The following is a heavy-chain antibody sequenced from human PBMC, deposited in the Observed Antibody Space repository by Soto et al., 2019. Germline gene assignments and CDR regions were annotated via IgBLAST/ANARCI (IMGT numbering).Heavy chain of an antibody. J-gene: IGHJ4*02. Sequence: GESLKISCKGSGYSFTSYWIGWVRQMPGKGLEWMGIIYPGDSDTRYSPSFQGQVTISADKSISTAYLQWSSLKASDTAMYYCARSERRGPMVFASDYWGQGTLVTVSS. D-gene: IGHD2-8*01. CDR3: ARSERRGPMVFASDY. CDR1: GYSFTSYW. V-gene: IGHV5-51*01. CDR2: IYPGDSDT.